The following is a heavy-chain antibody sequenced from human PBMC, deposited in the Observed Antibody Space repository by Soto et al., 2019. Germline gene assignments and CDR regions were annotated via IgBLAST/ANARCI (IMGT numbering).Heavy chain of an antibody. Sequence: ASVKGSCRASGYTFTSYDINWVRQATGQGLEWMGWMNPNSGNTGYAQKFQGRVTMTRNTSISTAYMELSSLRSEDTAVYYCARNAVWSGYAGWGYWGQGTLVTVS. CDR3: ARNAVWSGYAGWGY. CDR2: MNPNSGNT. J-gene: IGHJ4*02. D-gene: IGHD5-12*01. CDR1: GYTFTSYD. V-gene: IGHV1-8*01.